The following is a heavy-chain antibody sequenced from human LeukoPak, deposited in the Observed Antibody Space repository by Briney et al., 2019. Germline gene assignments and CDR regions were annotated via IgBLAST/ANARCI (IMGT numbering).Heavy chain of an antibody. CDR3: ARGPYSTGPWDA. J-gene: IGHJ3*01. CDR2: IYYSGNT. Sequence: PSETLSLTCTVSGVSISSSNSYWGWIRQPPGKGLEWIGSIYYSGNTYYNASLKSRVTISVDTSKNQVSLKVRSVTAADTAVYYCARGPYSTGPWDAWGQGTMVTVSS. CDR1: GVSISSSNSY. D-gene: IGHD6-25*01. V-gene: IGHV4-39*07.